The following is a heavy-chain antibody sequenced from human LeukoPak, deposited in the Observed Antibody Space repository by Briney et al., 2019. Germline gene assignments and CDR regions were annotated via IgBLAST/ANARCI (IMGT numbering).Heavy chain of an antibody. CDR1: GGSISSTTYY. D-gene: IGHD6-19*01. Sequence: SETLSLTCIVSGGSISSTTYYWSWIRQPPGKGLEWIGYIYYSGSTNYNPSLKSRVTISVDTSKNQFSLKLSSVTAADTAVYYCARHGYSSGSLAWFDPWGQGTQVTVSS. CDR3: ARHGYSSGSLAWFDP. J-gene: IGHJ5*02. CDR2: IYYSGST. V-gene: IGHV4-61*01.